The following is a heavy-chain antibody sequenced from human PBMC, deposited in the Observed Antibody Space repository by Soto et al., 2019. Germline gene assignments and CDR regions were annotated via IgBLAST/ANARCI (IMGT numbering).Heavy chain of an antibody. J-gene: IGHJ4*02. Sequence: PSETLSLTCTVSGASITGSSYWSWILQPAGKGLEWIGRFSLSGTTSYNPSLRSRVTMSADVSKNQFSLRLTSVTAADTALYYCARGMTPPGAPAWYYFDSWGQGTLVTVSS. CDR1: GASITGSSY. CDR3: ARGMTPPGAPAWYYFDS. CDR2: FSLSGTT. V-gene: IGHV4-4*07. D-gene: IGHD2-8*02.